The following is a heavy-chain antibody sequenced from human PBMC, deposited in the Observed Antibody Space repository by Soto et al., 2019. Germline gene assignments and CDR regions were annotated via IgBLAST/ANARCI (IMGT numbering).Heavy chain of an antibody. CDR1: GGTFSTYT. D-gene: IGHD2-2*01. Sequence: QVHLEQSGAEVKKPGSSVKVSCKAAGGTFSTYTLIWVRQPPGQGLEWMGRIIPMLTVTNSAQKFQGRVTLTADKSTSTAFMELTSLTSDDTAVYYCSIGSWSAETFDVWGQGTMVTVSS. CDR3: SIGSWSAETFDV. J-gene: IGHJ3*01. V-gene: IGHV1-69*02. CDR2: IIPMLTVT.